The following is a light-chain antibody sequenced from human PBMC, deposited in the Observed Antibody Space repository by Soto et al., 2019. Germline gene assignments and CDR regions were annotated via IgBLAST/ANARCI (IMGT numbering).Light chain of an antibody. CDR1: QGITDY. CDR3: QQTYSAPPT. Sequence: DIQMTQSPSSLSASVGDRVAITCRAGQGITDYLNWYQQKAGHAPKLLISSASRLQSGVPSRFCGYRSWTDFTLTINSLQPEDFATYYSQQTYSAPPTFGQGTKQE. V-gene: IGKV1-39*01. J-gene: IGKJ2*01. CDR2: SAS.